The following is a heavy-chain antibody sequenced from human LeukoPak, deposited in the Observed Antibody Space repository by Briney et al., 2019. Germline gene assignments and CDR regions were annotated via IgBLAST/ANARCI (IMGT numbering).Heavy chain of an antibody. J-gene: IGHJ3*02. CDR1: GGPISSYY. V-gene: IGHV4-4*07. CDR2: IYTSGST. D-gene: IGHD2-2*01. Sequence: SETLSLTCTVSGGPISSYYWSWIRQPAGKGLEWIGRIYTSGSTNYNPSLKSRVTMSVDTSKNQFSLKLSSVTAADTAVYYCARGKSRESAFDIWGQGTMVTVSS. CDR3: ARGKSRESAFDI.